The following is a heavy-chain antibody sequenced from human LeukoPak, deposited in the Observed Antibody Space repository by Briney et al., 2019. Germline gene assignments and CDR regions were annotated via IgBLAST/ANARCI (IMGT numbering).Heavy chain of an antibody. J-gene: IGHJ3*02. CDR1: GFTVSSNY. CDR3: ARSNFSYDYVWVSYRYGAFDI. Sequence: GGSLRLSCAASGFTVSSNYMSWVRQAPGKGLEWVSVIYSGGSTYYADSVKGRFTISRDNSKNTLYLQMNSLRSEDTAVYYCARSNFSYDYVWVSYRYGAFDIWGQGTMVTVSS. V-gene: IGHV3-66*01. D-gene: IGHD3-16*02. CDR2: IYSGGST.